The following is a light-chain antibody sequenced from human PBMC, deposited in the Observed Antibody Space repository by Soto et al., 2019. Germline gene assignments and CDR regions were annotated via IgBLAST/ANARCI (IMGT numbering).Light chain of an antibody. CDR2: EVN. V-gene: IGLV2-14*01. Sequence: QSALTQPASVSGSPGQSITFSCTGTSSDVGGYNYVSWYQQHPGKAPKLMIYEVNNRPSGVSNRFSGSKSGNTASLTISGLQAEDEADYYCSSYTSSSVVVFGGGTKLTVL. CDR3: SSYTSSSVVV. CDR1: SSDVGGYNY. J-gene: IGLJ2*01.